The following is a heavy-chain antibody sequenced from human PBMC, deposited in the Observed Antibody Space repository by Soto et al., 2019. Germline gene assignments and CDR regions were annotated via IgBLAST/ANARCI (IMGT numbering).Heavy chain of an antibody. CDR3: ARLTVTHESDY. CDR2: IYQSGST. Sequence: PSETLSLTCAVSGHSISSAYNWGWFRQPPGKGLEWLGTIYQSGSTYYNPSLKSRVTISVDTSKNQFSLKLRSVTAADTAVYFCARLTVTHESDYWGQGTLVTVPQ. V-gene: IGHV4-38-2*01. D-gene: IGHD4-17*01. CDR1: GHSISSAYN. J-gene: IGHJ4*02.